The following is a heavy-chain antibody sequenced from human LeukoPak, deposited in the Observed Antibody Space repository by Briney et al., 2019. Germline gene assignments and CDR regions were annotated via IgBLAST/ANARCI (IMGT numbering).Heavy chain of an antibody. CDR2: IYTSGST. D-gene: IGHD3-22*01. V-gene: IGHV4-4*07. J-gene: IGHJ4*02. CDR3: AREQTYYDSSGYYYAYFDY. Sequence: SETLSLTCTVSGGSISSYYWSWIRQPAGKGLEGIGRIYTSGSTNYNPSLKSRVTMSVDTSKNQFSLKLSSVTAADTAVYYCAREQTYYDSSGYYYAYFDYWGQGTLVTVSS. CDR1: GGSISSYY.